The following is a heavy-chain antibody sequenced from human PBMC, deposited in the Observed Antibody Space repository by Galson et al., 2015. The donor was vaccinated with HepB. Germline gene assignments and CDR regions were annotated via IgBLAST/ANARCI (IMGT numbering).Heavy chain of an antibody. Sequence: SLRLSCAASGFNFSTYAMHWVRQAPGKGLEWVAVISYDGINKYYADSVKGRFTISRDKSRNTLYLQMNSLRGEDTALYYCARDLFPIQWELPRDYWGQGTLVTVSS. CDR3: ARDLFPIQWELPRDY. V-gene: IGHV3-30*04. J-gene: IGHJ4*02. CDR1: GFNFSTYA. CDR2: ISYDGINK. D-gene: IGHD1-26*01.